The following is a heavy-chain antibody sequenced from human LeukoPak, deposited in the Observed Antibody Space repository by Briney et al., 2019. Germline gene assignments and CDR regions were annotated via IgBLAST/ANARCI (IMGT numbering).Heavy chain of an antibody. J-gene: IGHJ6*02. V-gene: IGHV7-4-1*02. Sequence: GASVKVSCKASGYTFTSYAMNWVRQAPGQGLERMGWINTNTGNPTYAQGFTGRFVFSLDTSVSTAYLQISSLKAEDTAVYYCARDRGTIFGVVIVGGYYGMDVWGQGTTVTVSS. CDR3: ARDRGTIFGVVIVGGYYGMDV. CDR2: INTNTGNP. D-gene: IGHD3-3*01. CDR1: GYTFTSYA.